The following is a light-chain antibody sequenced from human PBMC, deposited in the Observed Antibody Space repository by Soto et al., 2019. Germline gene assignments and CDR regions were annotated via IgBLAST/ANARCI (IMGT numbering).Light chain of an antibody. CDR3: LLYHGAAQV. V-gene: IGLV7-43*01. CDR1: TGAVTSDYY. J-gene: IGLJ3*02. CDR2: STY. Sequence: QTVVTQETSLTVSPGGTVTLTCASSTGAVTSDYYPNWLQQKPGQAPRSLIHSTYTRHFWTPARFSGSLLGGKAALTVSDVQPEGEADYYCLLYHGAAQVFGGGTKLTV.